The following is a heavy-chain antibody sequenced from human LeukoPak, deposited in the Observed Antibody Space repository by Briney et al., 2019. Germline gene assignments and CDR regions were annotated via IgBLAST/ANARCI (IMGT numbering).Heavy chain of an antibody. D-gene: IGHD3-10*01. Sequence: SETLSLTCTVSRGSTSTYYWSWIRQPAGKGLEWIGRIYPSGNTNFNPSLMSRVTMSIDTSKNQFSLKLSSVTAADTAVYYCARDPGTLLRGSRRGYDGNYYYMDVWGKGTTVTISS. CDR2: IYPSGNT. CDR3: ARDPGTLLRGSRRGYDGNYYYMDV. J-gene: IGHJ6*03. CDR1: RGSTSTYY. V-gene: IGHV4-4*07.